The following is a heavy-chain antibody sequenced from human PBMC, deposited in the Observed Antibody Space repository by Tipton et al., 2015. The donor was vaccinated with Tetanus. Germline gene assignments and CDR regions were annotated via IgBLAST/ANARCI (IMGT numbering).Heavy chain of an antibody. CDR3: ARVARLAATVFSYFDP. V-gene: IGHV4-59*12. Sequence: TLSLTCTVSGGSINNYYWSWIRQPPGKGLEWIGYISYSGSTNSNPFLKSRVTISVDASKNQFSLKLSSVTAADTAVYFCARVARLAATVFSYFDPWGQGTLVTVSS. CDR2: ISYSGST. CDR1: GGSINNYY. J-gene: IGHJ5*02. D-gene: IGHD6-13*01.